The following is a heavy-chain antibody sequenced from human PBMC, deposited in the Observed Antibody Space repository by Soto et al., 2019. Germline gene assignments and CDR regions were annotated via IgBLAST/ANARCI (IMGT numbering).Heavy chain of an antibody. J-gene: IGHJ5*02. CDR1: GYTFTSYY. Sequence: GASVKVACKASGYTFTSYYMHWVRQAPGQGLEWMGIINPSGGSTSYAQKFQGRVNLFADTSRNQFSLTMKSVTVADTALYFCARQVYGDYLGGNWFDPWGQGVPVTVSS. CDR2: INPSGGST. D-gene: IGHD4-17*01. V-gene: IGHV1-46*01. CDR3: ARQVYGDYLGGNWFDP.